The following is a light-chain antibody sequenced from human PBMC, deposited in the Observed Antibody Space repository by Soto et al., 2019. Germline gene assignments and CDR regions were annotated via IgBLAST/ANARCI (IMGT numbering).Light chain of an antibody. CDR2: EVS. Sequence: QSALTQPASVSESPGQSITISCTGSSSDVGTYKYVSWYQQYPGKAPQVIIYEVSNRPPWISDRFSGSKSGNTASLTISGLQAEDEADYYCSSYTPRSSFLLFGGGTKLTVL. CDR1: SSDVGTYKY. CDR3: SSYTPRSSFLL. V-gene: IGLV2-14*01. J-gene: IGLJ2*01.